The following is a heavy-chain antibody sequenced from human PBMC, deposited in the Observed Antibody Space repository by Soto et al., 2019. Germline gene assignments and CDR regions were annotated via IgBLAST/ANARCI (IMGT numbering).Heavy chain of an antibody. CDR1: GGSISSGDYY. CDR2: IYYSGST. D-gene: IGHD5-12*01. Sequence: SETLSLTCTVSGGSISSGDYYWSWIRQPPGKGLEWIGYIYYSGSTYYNPSLKSRVTISVDTSKNQFSLKLSSVTAADTAVYYCASGYSGYDPSTNYYYYGMDVWGQGTTVTVS. J-gene: IGHJ6*02. CDR3: ASGYSGYDPSTNYYYYGMDV. V-gene: IGHV4-30-4*01.